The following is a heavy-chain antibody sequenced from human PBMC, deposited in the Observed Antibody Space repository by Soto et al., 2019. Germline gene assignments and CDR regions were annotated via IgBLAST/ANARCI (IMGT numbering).Heavy chain of an antibody. V-gene: IGHV3-74*01. Sequence: QLVESGGGLVQPGGSLRLSCAASGFTFSNFWMHWVRQAPGKGPVWVSRINGDGSSTSHADSVKGRFTISRDNSKNTLYLQMNSLRTEDTAMYYCAKGSSSVYYYYYGMDVWGQGTTVTVSS. CDR1: GFTFSNFW. D-gene: IGHD6-6*01. CDR2: INGDGSST. J-gene: IGHJ6*02. CDR3: AKGSSSVYYYYYGMDV.